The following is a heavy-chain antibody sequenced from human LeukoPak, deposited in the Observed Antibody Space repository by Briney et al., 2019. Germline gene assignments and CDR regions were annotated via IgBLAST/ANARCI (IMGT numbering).Heavy chain of an antibody. J-gene: IGHJ6*03. Sequence: SETLSLTCAVYGGSFSGYYWSWIRQPPGKGLEWIGSIYHSGSTYYNPSLKSRVTISVDTSKNQFSLKLSSVTAADTAVYYCAREYCSGGSCYLPYYYYYMDVWGKGTTVTVSS. CDR3: AREYCSGGSCYLPYYYYYMDV. CDR2: IYHSGST. D-gene: IGHD2-15*01. CDR1: GGSFSGYY. V-gene: IGHV4-34*01.